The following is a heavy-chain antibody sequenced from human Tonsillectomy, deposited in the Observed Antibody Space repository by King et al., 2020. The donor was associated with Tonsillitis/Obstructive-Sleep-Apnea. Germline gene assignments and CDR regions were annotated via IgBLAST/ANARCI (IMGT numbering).Heavy chain of an antibody. CDR1: GGSISSSNYY. V-gene: IGHV4-39*01. Sequence: QLQESGPRLVKPSETLSLTCTVSGGSISSSNYYWGWIRQPPGKGLEWIGSIYYSGTTYYNPSLEGRLTISADTSRNQFSLRLSSVTATDTAVYHCASVTSTDVFDYWGQGILVTISS. CDR3: ASVTSTDVFDY. J-gene: IGHJ4*02. CDR2: IYYSGTT. D-gene: IGHD2-21*02.